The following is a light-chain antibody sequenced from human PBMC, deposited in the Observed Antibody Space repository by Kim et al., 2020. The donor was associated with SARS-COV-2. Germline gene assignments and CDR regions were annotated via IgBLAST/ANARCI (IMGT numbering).Light chain of an antibody. Sequence: QSALTQPASVSGSPGQSITISCTGTSSDVGTYNLVSWYQHYPGKAPKIMIFEVNKRPSGVSVRFSGSKSGNTASLTISGLQAEDEADYHCCSYAGTTSFYVFGTGTKVTVL. V-gene: IGLV2-23*02. CDR3: CSYAGTTSFYV. CDR2: EVN. J-gene: IGLJ1*01. CDR1: SSDVGTYNL.